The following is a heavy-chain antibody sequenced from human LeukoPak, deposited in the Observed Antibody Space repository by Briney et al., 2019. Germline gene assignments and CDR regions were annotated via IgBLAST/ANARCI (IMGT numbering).Heavy chain of an antibody. V-gene: IGHV1-8*01. J-gene: IGHJ5*02. CDR2: MNPNSGNT. D-gene: IGHD2-2*02. CDR3: ARVGRGYCSSTNCYIGWFDP. Sequence: GASVKVSCKASGYTFTSYDINWVRQATGQGLEWMGWMNPNSGNTGYAQKFQGRVTMTRNTSISTAYMELSSLRSEDTAVYYCARVGRGYCSSTNCYIGWFDPWGQGTLVTVSS. CDR1: GYTFTSYD.